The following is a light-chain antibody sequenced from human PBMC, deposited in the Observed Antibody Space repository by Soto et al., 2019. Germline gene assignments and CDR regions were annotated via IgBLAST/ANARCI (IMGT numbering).Light chain of an antibody. V-gene: IGKV1-33*01. J-gene: IGKJ3*01. CDR3: QQYDNLPFT. CDR2: EAS. CDR1: QGISNY. Sequence: DIQMTQSPSSLSASVGTRVTITCQASQGISNYLNWYQQKPGKAPKLLIHEASNLETGVPSRFSGGGSGTDFTFTISSLQPEDFATYYCQQYDNLPFTFGPGTKVDI.